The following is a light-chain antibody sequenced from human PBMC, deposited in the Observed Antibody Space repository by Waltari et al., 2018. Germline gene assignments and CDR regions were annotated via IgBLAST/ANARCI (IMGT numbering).Light chain of an antibody. CDR3: QQYHNYPF. Sequence: AIRITQSPSPLSASTGDRVTIPCRASQGISSYLAWYQQKPGKAPKLLIYGASTLQSGVPSRFSGSGSGTDFTLTISCLQSEDFATYYCQQYHNYPFFGGGTRVEIK. J-gene: IGKJ4*01. V-gene: IGKV1-8*01. CDR2: GAS. CDR1: QGISSY.